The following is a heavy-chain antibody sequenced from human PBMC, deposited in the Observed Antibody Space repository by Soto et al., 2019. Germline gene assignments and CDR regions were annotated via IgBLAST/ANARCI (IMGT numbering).Heavy chain of an antibody. CDR1: GFSLSTSGVG. Sequence: QITLKGSGPPLVKPTQTLTLTCTFSGFSLSTSGVGVGWIRQPPGKALEWLALIYWDDDKRYSPSLKSRLTITKDTSKNQVVLTMTNMDPVDTATYYCAHRHRTYYDFWSGYLIWGQGTMVTVSS. CDR2: IYWDDDK. D-gene: IGHD3-3*01. V-gene: IGHV2-5*02. J-gene: IGHJ3*02. CDR3: AHRHRTYYDFWSGYLI.